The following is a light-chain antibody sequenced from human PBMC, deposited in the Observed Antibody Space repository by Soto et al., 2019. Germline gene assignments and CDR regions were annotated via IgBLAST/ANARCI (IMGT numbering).Light chain of an antibody. CDR1: QSVLYSSNNKNY. CDR3: QQYYSTPT. CDR2: WAS. J-gene: IGKJ3*01. Sequence: DIVMTQSPDSLAVSLGERATINCKSSQSVLYSSNNKNYLAWYQQKPGQPPKLLIYWASTRESGVPDRFSGSGSGTDFTLTISSLQAEDVAVYYCQQYYSTPTFGPGNKVDIK. V-gene: IGKV4-1*01.